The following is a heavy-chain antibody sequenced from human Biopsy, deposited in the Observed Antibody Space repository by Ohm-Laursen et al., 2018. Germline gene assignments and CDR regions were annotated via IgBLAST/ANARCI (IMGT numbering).Heavy chain of an antibody. CDR1: GDSLTSGPEN. Sequence: SETLSLTCAVSGDSLTSGPENWSWIRQSPGQGLEYIGFIYSDGNTNYNPSLKNRVTMSVDTSKNQFYLKLYSVTAADTAVYYCARGRRTSGWPYFDSWGQGTLVTVSS. V-gene: IGHV4-61*01. J-gene: IGHJ4*02. CDR3: ARGRRTSGWPYFDS. D-gene: IGHD6-19*01. CDR2: IYSDGNT.